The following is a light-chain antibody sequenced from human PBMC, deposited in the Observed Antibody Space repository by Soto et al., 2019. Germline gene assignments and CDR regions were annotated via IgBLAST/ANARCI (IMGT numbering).Light chain of an antibody. V-gene: IGLV2-23*01. CDR1: SSNVGTYDL. CDR2: EGT. CDR3: CSFAVGAALV. Sequence: QSALTQPASVSASPGQSITISCTGTSSNVGTYDLVSWYQHHPDKAPKLIIYEGTKRPSVISSRFSGSKSGNTASLTISGLQAEDDADYYCCSFAVGAALVFGGGTKVTVL. J-gene: IGLJ2*01.